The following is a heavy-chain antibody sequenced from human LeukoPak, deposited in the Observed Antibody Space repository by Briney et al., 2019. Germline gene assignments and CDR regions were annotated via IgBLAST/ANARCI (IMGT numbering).Heavy chain of an antibody. Sequence: GESPQISCKGSGYSFTSYWIGWVRQMPGKNLVWLGIIYPGDSDIRYSPSFQGQVTISADKSISTAYLQRSSLKASGTAMYYCARQFGGNSEFDYWGQGTLVTVSS. CDR3: ARQFGGNSEFDY. CDR2: IYPGDSDI. D-gene: IGHD4-23*01. CDR1: GYSFTSYW. V-gene: IGHV5-51*01. J-gene: IGHJ4*02.